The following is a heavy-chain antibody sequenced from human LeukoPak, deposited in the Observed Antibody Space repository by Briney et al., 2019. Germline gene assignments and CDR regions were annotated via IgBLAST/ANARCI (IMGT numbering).Heavy chain of an antibody. CDR3: AREGGITVFGVAQPGGAYDI. D-gene: IGHD3-3*01. V-gene: IGHV1-69*05. Sequence: ASVKVSCKASGGTFRRYAISWVRQAPGQGPEWMGGITPILGTAKYAQKVQGRVTMTTDESTSTAYMELSSLRSEDTAVYCCAREGGITVFGVAQPGGAYDIWGQGTMVTVSS. CDR2: ITPILGTA. J-gene: IGHJ3*02. CDR1: GGTFRRYA.